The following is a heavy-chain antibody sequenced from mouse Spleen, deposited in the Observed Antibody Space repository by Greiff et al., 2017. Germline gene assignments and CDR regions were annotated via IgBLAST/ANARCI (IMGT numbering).Heavy chain of an antibody. V-gene: IGHV5-6-4*01. CDR3: TRDVLLRLRSFDY. CDR1: GFTFSSYT. J-gene: IGHJ2*01. Sequence: EVMLVESGGGLVKPGGSLKLSCAASGFTFSSYTMSWVRQTPEKRLEWVATISSGGSYTYYPDSVKGRFTISRDNAKNTLYLQMSSLKSEDTAMYYCTRDVLLRLRSFDYWGQGTTLTVSS. CDR2: ISSGGSYT. D-gene: IGHD1-2*01.